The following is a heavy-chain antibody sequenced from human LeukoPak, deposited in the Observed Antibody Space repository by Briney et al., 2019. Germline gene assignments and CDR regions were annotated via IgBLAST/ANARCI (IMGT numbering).Heavy chain of an antibody. CDR2: INPSGGST. CDR1: GYTFTSHS. D-gene: IGHD6-13*01. CDR3: AREMAAAGTGAFDI. J-gene: IGHJ3*02. V-gene: IGHV1-46*01. Sequence: ASVKVSCKASGYTFTSHSLHWVRQAPGQGFEWMGIINPSGGSTSYAQKFQGRVTMTRDTSTSTVYMELSSLRSEDTAVYYCAREMAAAGTGAFDIWGQGTMVTVSS.